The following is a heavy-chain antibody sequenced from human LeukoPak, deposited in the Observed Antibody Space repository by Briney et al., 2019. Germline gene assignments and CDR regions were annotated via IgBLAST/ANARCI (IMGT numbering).Heavy chain of an antibody. V-gene: IGHV1-24*01. D-gene: IGHD6-13*01. CDR1: GYTLTELS. CDR2: FDPEDGET. J-gene: IGHJ1*01. CDR3: ATDRGIAAETGDAEYFQH. Sequence: GASVKVSCKVSGYTLTELSMHWVRQAPGKGLEWMGGFDPEDGETIYAQKFQGRVTMTKDTSTDTAYMELSSLRSEDTAVYYCATDRGIAAETGDAEYFQHWGQGTLVTVSS.